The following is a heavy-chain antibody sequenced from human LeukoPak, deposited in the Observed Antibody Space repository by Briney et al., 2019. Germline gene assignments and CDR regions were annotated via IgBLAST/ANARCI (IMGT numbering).Heavy chain of an antibody. CDR1: GFTVSSNE. D-gene: IGHD6-13*01. J-gene: IGHJ3*02. CDR2: ISGGST. CDR3: AKGWSSSWLDAFDI. Sequence: PGGSLRLSCAASGFTVSSNEMSWVRQAPGKGLEWVSSISGGSTYYADSRKGRFTISRDNSKNTLHLQMNSLRAEDTAVYYCAKGWSSSWLDAFDIWGQGTMVTVSS. V-gene: IGHV3-38-3*01.